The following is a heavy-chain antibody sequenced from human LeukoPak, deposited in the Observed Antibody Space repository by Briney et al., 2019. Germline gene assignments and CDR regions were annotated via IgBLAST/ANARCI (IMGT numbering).Heavy chain of an antibody. J-gene: IGHJ4*02. D-gene: IGHD3-22*01. CDR1: GFTFSSYS. V-gene: IGHV3-21*01. CDR3: ARRGNYDSSGYYSY. CDR2: ISSSSSYI. Sequence: LGGSLRLSCAASGFTFSSYSMNWVRQAPGKGLEWVSSISSSSSYIYYADSVKGRFTISRDNAKNSLYLQMNSLRAEDTAVYYCARRGNYDSSGYYSYWGQGTLVTVSS.